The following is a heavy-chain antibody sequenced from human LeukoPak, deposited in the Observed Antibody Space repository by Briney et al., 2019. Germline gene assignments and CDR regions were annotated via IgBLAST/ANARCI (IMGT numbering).Heavy chain of an antibody. D-gene: IGHD2-2*01. J-gene: IGHJ6*03. CDR1: GYTFTSYY. Sequence: GASVKVSCKASGYTFTSYYMHWVRQAPGQGLEWMGIINPSGGSPSYAQKFKGRATMTRDMSRNTVYMELSSLRSEDTAVYYCARERYCSSTSCPPYYMDVWGKGTTVTVSS. CDR3: ARERYCSSTSCPPYYMDV. CDR2: INPSGGSP. V-gene: IGHV1-46*01.